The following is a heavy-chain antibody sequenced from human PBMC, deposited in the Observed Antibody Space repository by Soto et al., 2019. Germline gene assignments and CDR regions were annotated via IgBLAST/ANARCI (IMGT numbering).Heavy chain of an antibody. J-gene: IGHJ6*02. CDR1: GGSISGYF. V-gene: IGHV4-59*01. CDR3: ARKEYGDGLDV. D-gene: IGHD2-2*01. CDR2: LSDSGST. Sequence: QVQLQESGPGLVKPSETLSLTCTVSGGSISGYFWSWIRQPPGKGLECIGYLSDSGSTHYTPSLNSRVTISVDTSKNQFSLQLSSVTAADTAVYYCARKEYGDGLDVWGQGTTVTVSS.